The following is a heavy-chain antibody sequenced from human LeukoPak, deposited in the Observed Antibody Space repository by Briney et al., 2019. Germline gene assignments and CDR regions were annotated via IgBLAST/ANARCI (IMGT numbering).Heavy chain of an antibody. J-gene: IGHJ4*02. CDR1: GFIFRNFA. Sequence: PGRSLRLSCAASGFIFRNFAMHWVRQAPGKGLEWVALMSFDGTNEYYADSVKGRFTISRDNSKNTLYLQMDSLRSDDTAVYYCARGGVEIVEATASFFFHYWGQGTLVTVSS. CDR3: ARGGVEIVEATASFFFHY. CDR2: MSFDGTNE. D-gene: IGHD2-21*02. V-gene: IGHV3-30-3*01.